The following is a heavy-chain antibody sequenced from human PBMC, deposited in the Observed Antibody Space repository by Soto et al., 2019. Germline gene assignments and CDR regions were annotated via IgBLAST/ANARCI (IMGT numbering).Heavy chain of an antibody. CDR2: ISYDGSDK. V-gene: IGHV3-30-3*01. Sequence: PGESMRISCAASGLTFSSYAMHWVRQATGKGLEWVALISYDGSDKDYADSVKGRFTISRDNSRNTLFLQMNSLRAEDTAVYYCARDYYKYYDSSGYYRSPAYWGQGTLVTVSS. D-gene: IGHD3-22*01. J-gene: IGHJ4*02. CDR1: GLTFSSYA. CDR3: ARDYYKYYDSSGYYRSPAY.